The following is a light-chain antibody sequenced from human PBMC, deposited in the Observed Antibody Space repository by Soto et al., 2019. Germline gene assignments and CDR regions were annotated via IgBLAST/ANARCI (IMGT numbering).Light chain of an antibody. Sequence: EIVLTQSPGTLSLSPGERATLSCRASQSVSSSYLAWYQQKPGQAPRLLIYGASSRATGIPDRFSGSGSGTDFTLTISRLEPEVVAVYYCQQYGSSPRFGGGTKVEIK. CDR3: QQYGSSPR. CDR2: GAS. V-gene: IGKV3-20*01. CDR1: QSVSSSY. J-gene: IGKJ4*01.